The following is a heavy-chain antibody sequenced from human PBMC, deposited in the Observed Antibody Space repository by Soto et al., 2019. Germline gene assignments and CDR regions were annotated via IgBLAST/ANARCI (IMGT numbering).Heavy chain of an antibody. V-gene: IGHV4-30-4*01. CDR1: GGSISSGDYY. CDR3: ARGGSLVVAAHS. D-gene: IGHD2-15*01. Sequence: SETLSLTCTVSGGSISSGDYYWSWIRQPPGKGLEWIGYIYYSGSTYYNPSLKSRVTISVDTSKNQFSLKLSSVTAADTAVYYCARGGSLVVAAHSWGQGTLVTVSS. J-gene: IGHJ5*02. CDR2: IYYSGST.